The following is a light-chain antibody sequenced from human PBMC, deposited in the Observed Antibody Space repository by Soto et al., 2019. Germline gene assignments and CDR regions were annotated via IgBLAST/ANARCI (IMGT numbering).Light chain of an antibody. CDR2: GAS. CDR1: QSVSNN. V-gene: IGKV3D-15*01. J-gene: IGKJ1*01. CDR3: HQYNSWPWT. Sequence: EIVLTQSPGTLSLSPGERATLSCRASQSVSNNYLAWYQQKPGQAPRLLIYGASNRATGIPDRFSGSGSGREFTLTISSLQSEDFAIYSCHQYNSWPWTFGQGTKVDIK.